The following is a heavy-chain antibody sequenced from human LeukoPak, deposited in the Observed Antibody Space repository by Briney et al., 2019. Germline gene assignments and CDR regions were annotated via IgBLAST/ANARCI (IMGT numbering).Heavy chain of an antibody. CDR2: INPSGGST. V-gene: IGHV1-46*01. CDR3: ALPLTGDSGYFDY. Sequence: ASVKVSCKASGYTFTSYYMHWVRQAPGQGLEWMGIINPSGGSTSYAQKLQGRVTMTTDTSTSTAYMELRSLRSDDTAVYYCALPLTGDSGYFDYWGQGTLVTVSS. CDR1: GYTFTSYY. D-gene: IGHD7-27*01. J-gene: IGHJ4*02.